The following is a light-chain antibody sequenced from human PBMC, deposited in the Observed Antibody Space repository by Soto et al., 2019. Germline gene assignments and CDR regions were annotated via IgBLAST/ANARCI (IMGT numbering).Light chain of an antibody. CDR1: NSNIGINT. Sequence: QSVLTQPPSASGTPGQRVTISCSGSNSNIGINTVNWYQHLPGTAPKLLIYTNNQRPSGVPDRFSGSRSGTSASLAISGLQSEDEADYYCAAWDDSLNGYVFGTGTKVTVL. CDR2: TNN. J-gene: IGLJ1*01. V-gene: IGLV1-44*01. CDR3: AAWDDSLNGYV.